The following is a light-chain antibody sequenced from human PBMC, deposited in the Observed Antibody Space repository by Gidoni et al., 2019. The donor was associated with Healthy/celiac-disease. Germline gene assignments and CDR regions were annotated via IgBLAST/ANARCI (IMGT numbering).Light chain of an antibody. CDR3: QQYYSTLYT. J-gene: IGKJ2*01. Sequence: DIVMTQSPDSLAVSLGERATINCKSSQSVLYSSNNKNYLAWSQQKQGQPPKLLIYWASTRESGVPDRFSGSGSGTDFTLTISSLQAEDVAVYYCQQYYSTLYTFGQGTKLEIK. V-gene: IGKV4-1*01. CDR2: WAS. CDR1: QSVLYSSNNKNY.